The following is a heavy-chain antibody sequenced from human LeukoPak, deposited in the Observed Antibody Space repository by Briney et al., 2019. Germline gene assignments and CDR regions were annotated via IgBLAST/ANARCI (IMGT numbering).Heavy chain of an antibody. CDR3: ARAGNGILTGYCQNWYFDL. CDR2: IYYSGST. CDR1: GGSISSGDYY. V-gene: IGHV4-30-4*01. D-gene: IGHD3-9*01. Sequence: PSETLSLTCTVSGGSISSGDYYWSWIRQPPGKGLEWIGYIYYSGSTYYNPSLKSRVTISVDTSKNQFSLKLSSVTAADTAVYYCARAGNGILTGYCQNWYFDLWGRGTLVTVSS. J-gene: IGHJ2*01.